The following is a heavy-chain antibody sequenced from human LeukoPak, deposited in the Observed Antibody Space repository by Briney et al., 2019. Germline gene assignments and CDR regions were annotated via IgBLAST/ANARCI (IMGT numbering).Heavy chain of an antibody. Sequence: PSETLSLTCTVSGGSISSRSYYWGWIPQPPGKGLYWIGSISYSGSTYYNPSLKSRVTISVDTSKNPFSLKLSSVTAADTAVYYCATHSSSSWYWFDPWGQGTLVTVSS. CDR3: ATHSSSSWYWFDP. J-gene: IGHJ5*02. D-gene: IGHD6-13*01. CDR1: GGSISSRSYY. CDR2: ISYSGST. V-gene: IGHV4-39*01.